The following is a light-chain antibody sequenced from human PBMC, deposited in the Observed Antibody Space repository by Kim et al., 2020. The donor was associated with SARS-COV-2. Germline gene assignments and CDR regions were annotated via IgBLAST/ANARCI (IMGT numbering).Light chain of an antibody. CDR1: QDINKY. V-gene: IGKV1-33*01. Sequence: DIQMTQSPSSLSASVGDRVTITCQATQDINKYLNWYQQKPGKAPNLLIYDASILETGVPSRFSGSGSGTDFTFTINSLQPEDFATYYCQQYENLPLTFGGGTKVDIK. CDR2: DAS. J-gene: IGKJ4*01. CDR3: QQYENLPLT.